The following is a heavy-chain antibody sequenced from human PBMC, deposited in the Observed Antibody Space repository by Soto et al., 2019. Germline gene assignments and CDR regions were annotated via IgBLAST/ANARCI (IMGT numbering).Heavy chain of an antibody. CDR1: GGTFSSYA. V-gene: IGHV1-69*13. CDR3: ARGEIVVVPAAGYYYYYYGMDV. D-gene: IGHD2-2*01. CDR2: IIPIFGTA. J-gene: IGHJ6*02. Sequence: GASVKVSCKASGGTFSSYAISWVRQAPGQGLEWMGGIIPIFGTANYAQKFQGRVTITADESTSTAYMELSSLRSEDTAVYYCARGEIVVVPAAGYYYYYYGMDVWGQGTKVTVSS.